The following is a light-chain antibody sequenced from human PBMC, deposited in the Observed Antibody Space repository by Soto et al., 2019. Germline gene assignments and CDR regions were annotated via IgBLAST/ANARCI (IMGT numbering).Light chain of an antibody. CDR3: QQYNDWPRT. J-gene: IGKJ1*01. CDR1: QRIKNN. CDR2: DAT. V-gene: IGKV3-15*01. Sequence: DIVMTQSPATLSVSQGERATISCRASQRIKNNLAWYQLTPGQAPRLLIYDATTRDTGVAARFSGSGSGTVFTLTISSMQSEASAVYYCQQYNDWPRTFGHGTKVEIK.